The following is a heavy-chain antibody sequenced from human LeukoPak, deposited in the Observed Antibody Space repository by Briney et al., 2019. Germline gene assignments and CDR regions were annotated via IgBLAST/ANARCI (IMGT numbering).Heavy chain of an antibody. D-gene: IGHD3-22*01. V-gene: IGHV1-2*02. CDR1: GYTFTGYY. CDR3: ASEGGYYFLNY. J-gene: IGHJ4*02. Sequence: ASVKVSCKASGYTFTGYYMHWVRQAPGQGIEWMGWINPNSGVTNYAQKFQGRVTMTRDTSNNTAYMEMSRLRSDDTAVYYCASEGGYYFLNYWGQGTLVTVSS. CDR2: INPNSGVT.